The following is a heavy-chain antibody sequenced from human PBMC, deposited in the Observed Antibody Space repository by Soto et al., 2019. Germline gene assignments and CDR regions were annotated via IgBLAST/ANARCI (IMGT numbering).Heavy chain of an antibody. Sequence: PSETLSLTCTVSGGSISSGDYYWSWIRQPPGKGLEWIGYIYYSGSTYYNPSLKSRVTISVDTSKNQFSLKLSSVTAADTAVYYCAREYGYGTYFDYWGQGTLVTVSS. CDR3: AREYGYGTYFDY. D-gene: IGHD5-18*01. CDR2: IYYSGST. J-gene: IGHJ4*02. CDR1: GGSISSGDYY. V-gene: IGHV4-30-4*01.